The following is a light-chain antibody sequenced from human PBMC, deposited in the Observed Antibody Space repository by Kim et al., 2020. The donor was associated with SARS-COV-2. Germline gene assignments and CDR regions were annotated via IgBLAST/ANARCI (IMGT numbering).Light chain of an antibody. CDR2: GAS. J-gene: IGKJ2*01. V-gene: IGKV3-20*01. CDR3: KEYGRSPYT. CDR1: KEVSSSD. Sequence: GERATLSGRARKEVSSSDLAWYQQKTGKAHRLLIYGASSRATGIPDRVRGSGSETDYTLTKRRVEPEDCAVYYCKEYGRSPYTWGKGTEREI.